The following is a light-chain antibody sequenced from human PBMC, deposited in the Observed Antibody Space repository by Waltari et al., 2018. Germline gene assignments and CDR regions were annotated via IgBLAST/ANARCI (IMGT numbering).Light chain of an antibody. J-gene: IGKJ1*01. CDR1: QGISNF. CDR3: QQLDRLPAT. V-gene: IGKV1-9*01. CDR2: DAS. Sequence: ILLTQSPSTLSSSLGERATLSCRASQGISNFLAWYQQKPGQAPELLIFDASSLRTGVPYRFSGRGSGTDFSLTISRLQPEDFATYYCQQLDRLPATFGQGTRVEIK.